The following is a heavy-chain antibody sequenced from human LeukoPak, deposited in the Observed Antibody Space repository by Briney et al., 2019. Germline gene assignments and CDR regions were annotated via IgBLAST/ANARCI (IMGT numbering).Heavy chain of an antibody. CDR1: GFTFSSYA. J-gene: IGHJ3*02. CDR2: ISVSSFST. D-gene: IGHD2/OR15-2a*01. V-gene: IGHV3-23*01. Sequence: GGSLRLSFAASGFTFSSYAMHWVRQAPGKGLEWVSVISVSSFSTYYADSVKGRFTISRDMSKSTVYLQMNSLRAEDTAIYYCAKNHDSNTYHTDDAFDIWGQGTMVTVSS. CDR3: AKNHDSNTYHTDDAFDI.